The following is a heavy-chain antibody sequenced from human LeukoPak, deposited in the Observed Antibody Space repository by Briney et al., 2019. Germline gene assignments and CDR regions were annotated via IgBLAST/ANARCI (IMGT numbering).Heavy chain of an antibody. CDR1: GFTFSSYW. D-gene: IGHD4-23*01. CDR3: VKDPFYGGNPLYYFDY. V-gene: IGHV3-74*01. J-gene: IGHJ4*02. Sequence: GGSLRLSCAASGFTFSSYWMNWVRQAPGKGLVWVSRIASDGSSTTYADSVKGRFSISRDNAKNTLYLQMSSLRVEDTAVYYCVKDPFYGGNPLYYFDYWGQGTLVAVSS. CDR2: IASDGSST.